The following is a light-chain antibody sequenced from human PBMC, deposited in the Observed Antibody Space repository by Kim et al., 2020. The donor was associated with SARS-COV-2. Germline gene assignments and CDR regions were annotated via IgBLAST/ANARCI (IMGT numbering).Light chain of an antibody. CDR3: QQYNNWPLT. CDR1: QSVSSN. CDR2: GAS. J-gene: IGKJ4*01. Sequence: SVSPGERVTLSCRASQSVSSNLAWYQQKPGQAPRLLIFGASTMATGIPARFSGSGSGTEFTLTVSSLQSEDFAVYSCQQYNNWPLTFGGGTKVEI. V-gene: IGKV3-15*01.